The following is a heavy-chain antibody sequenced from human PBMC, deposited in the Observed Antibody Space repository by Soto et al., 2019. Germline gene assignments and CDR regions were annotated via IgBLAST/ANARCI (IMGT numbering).Heavy chain of an antibody. V-gene: IGHV4-34*01. CDR1: GGSFSGYY. J-gene: IGHJ4*02. Sequence: PSETLSLTCAVYGGSFSGYYWSWIRQPPGKGLEWIGEINHSGSTNYNPSLKSRVTISVDTSKNQFSLKLSFVTAADTAVYYCARGRKLALIFSSSNDGYFDYWGQGTLVTVSS. D-gene: IGHD6-6*01. CDR2: INHSGST. CDR3: ARGRKLALIFSSSNDGYFDY.